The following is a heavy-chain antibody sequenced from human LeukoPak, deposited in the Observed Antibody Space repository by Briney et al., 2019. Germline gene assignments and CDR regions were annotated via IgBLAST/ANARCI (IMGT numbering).Heavy chain of an antibody. D-gene: IGHD6-25*01. J-gene: IGHJ4*02. V-gene: IGHV3-48*03. CDR3: ARDRSELIDY. CDR1: GFTFSSYE. Sequence: PGGTLRLSCAASGFTFSSYEMNWVRQAPGKGLEWVSYISSSGGSMYYTESVKGRFAISRDNAENALYLQMNSLRAEDTAVYYCARDRSELIDYWGQGTLVTVSS. CDR2: ISSSGGSM.